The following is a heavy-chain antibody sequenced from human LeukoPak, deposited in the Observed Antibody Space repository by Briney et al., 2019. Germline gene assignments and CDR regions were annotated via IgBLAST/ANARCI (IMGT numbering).Heavy chain of an antibody. CDR2: ISSSNNYI. CDR3: ARDPRGGTLEH. D-gene: IGHD3-16*01. Sequence: GGSLILSCAASGFTISSCIVNWVRQAPGKGLEWVSSISSSNNYIYYADSVKGRFTISRDNAKNSLYLQMNSLRAEDTAVYYCARDPRGGTLEHWGQGTLVTVSS. J-gene: IGHJ1*01. CDR1: GFTISSCI. V-gene: IGHV3-21*01.